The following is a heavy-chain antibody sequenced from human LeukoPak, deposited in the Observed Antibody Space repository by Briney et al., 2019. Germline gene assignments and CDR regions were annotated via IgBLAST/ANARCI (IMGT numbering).Heavy chain of an antibody. CDR3: ARPYYYDSRIDP. Sequence: SQTLSLTCTVSGVSISNDDYYWSWIRQPPGKGLEWIAYMYYSGSTYYNPSLKSRVTMSADTSKNQLSLKLSSVTAADTAVYYCARPYYYDSRIDPWGQGILVTVSS. CDR1: GVSISNDDYY. CDR2: MYYSGST. D-gene: IGHD3-22*01. V-gene: IGHV4-30-4*01. J-gene: IGHJ5*02.